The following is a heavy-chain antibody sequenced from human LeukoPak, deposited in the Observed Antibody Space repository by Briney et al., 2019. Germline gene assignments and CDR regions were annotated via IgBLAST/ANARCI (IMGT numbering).Heavy chain of an antibody. J-gene: IGHJ4*02. V-gene: IGHV3-7*01. Sequence: AGGSLRLSCAVSGFTVSSNYMSWVRQAPWKGLEWVANIKQDGSEKYYVDSVKGRFTISRDNAKKTLYLQLSSLRAEDTAMYYCARIGGYSYGFDYWGQGTLVTVSS. CDR3: ARIGGYSYGFDY. D-gene: IGHD5-18*01. CDR1: GFTVSSNY. CDR2: IKQDGSEK.